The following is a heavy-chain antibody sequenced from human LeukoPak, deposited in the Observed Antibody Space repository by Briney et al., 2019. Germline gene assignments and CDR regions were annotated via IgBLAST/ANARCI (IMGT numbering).Heavy chain of an antibody. CDR3: ARSEDSYNIGYFDY. J-gene: IGHJ4*02. D-gene: IGHD5-24*01. Sequence: SETLSLTCTVSGGSISSHYWSWIRQPPGKGLEWIGYIYYSGSTNYNPSLKSRVTISVDTSKNQFSLKLSSVTAADTAVYYCARSEDSYNIGYFDYWDQGTLVTVSS. CDR1: GGSISSHY. V-gene: IGHV4-59*11. CDR2: IYYSGST.